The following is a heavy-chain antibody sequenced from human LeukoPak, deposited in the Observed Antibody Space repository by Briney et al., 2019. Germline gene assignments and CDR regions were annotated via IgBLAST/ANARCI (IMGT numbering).Heavy chain of an antibody. CDR1: GFIFSSYS. Sequence: GGSLRLSCAASGFIFSSYSMNWVRQAPGKGLEWVAVISYDGSNKYYADSVKVRFSISRDNSKNTLYLQMNSLRAEDTAVYYCARVNWAPDAFDIWGQGTMVTVSS. CDR3: ARVNWAPDAFDI. V-gene: IGHV3-30-3*01. J-gene: IGHJ3*02. CDR2: ISYDGSNK. D-gene: IGHD7-27*01.